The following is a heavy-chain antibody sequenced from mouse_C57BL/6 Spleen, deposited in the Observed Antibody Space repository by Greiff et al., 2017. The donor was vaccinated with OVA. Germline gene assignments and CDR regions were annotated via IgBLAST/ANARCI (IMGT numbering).Heavy chain of an antibody. V-gene: IGHV1-52*01. CDR2: IDPSDSET. J-gene: IGHJ2*01. CDR1: GYTFTSYW. D-gene: IGHD2-14*01. Sequence: QVQLKQPGAELVRPGSSVKLSCKASGYTFTSYWMHWVKQRPIQGLEWIGNIDPSDSETHYNQKFKDKATLTVDKSSSTAYMQLSSLTSEDSAVYYCARGDREGYYFDYWGQGTTLTVSS. CDR3: ARGDREGYYFDY.